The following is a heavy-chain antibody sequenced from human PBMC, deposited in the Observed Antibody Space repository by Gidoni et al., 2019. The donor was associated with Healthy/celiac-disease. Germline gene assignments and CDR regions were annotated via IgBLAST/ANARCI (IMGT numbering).Heavy chain of an antibody. CDR3: AHYYDSSGYYSLYYYYGMDV. CDR2: IYWNDDK. CDR1: GFSLSTSGVG. Sequence: QITLKESGPTLVTPTQTLTLTCTFSGFSLSTSGVGVGWIRQPPGKALEWLALIYWNDDKRYSPSLKSRLTITKDTSKNQVVLTMTNMDPVDTATYYCAHYYDSSGYYSLYYYYGMDVWGQGTTVTVSS. D-gene: IGHD3-22*01. V-gene: IGHV2-5*01. J-gene: IGHJ6*02.